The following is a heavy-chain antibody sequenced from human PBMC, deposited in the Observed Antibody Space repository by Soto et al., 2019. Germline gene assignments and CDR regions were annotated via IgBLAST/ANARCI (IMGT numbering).Heavy chain of an antibody. D-gene: IGHD3-3*02. CDR3: AKERRTYGGRRDSLDS. Sequence: EVQLLESGGGLLQPGGSLRLSCAASGFTCSSFALSWLRQAPGKGLVWVSSISGSGGSTYYADSVKGRFTISRDNSMNTLFMHMNRLRVEDKDVYFCAKERRTYGGRRDSLDSWGQANLLTVSS. V-gene: IGHV3-23*01. CDR1: GFTCSSFA. CDR2: ISGSGGST. J-gene: IGHJ4*02.